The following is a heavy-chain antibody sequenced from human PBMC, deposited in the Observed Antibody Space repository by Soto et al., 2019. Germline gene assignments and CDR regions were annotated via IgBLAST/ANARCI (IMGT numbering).Heavy chain of an antibody. CDR1: GGTFSSYA. CDR3: ARAMRDSIPIFGVVISGMDV. CDR2: IIPIFGPP. V-gene: IGHV1-69*01. Sequence: GASVKVSCKASGGTFSSYAINWVRQAPGQGLVWMGGIIPIFGPPNYAQKFQGRVTITADESTSTAYMELSSLRSEDTAVYYCARAMRDSIPIFGVVISGMDVWGQGTTVTVSS. D-gene: IGHD3-3*01. J-gene: IGHJ6*02.